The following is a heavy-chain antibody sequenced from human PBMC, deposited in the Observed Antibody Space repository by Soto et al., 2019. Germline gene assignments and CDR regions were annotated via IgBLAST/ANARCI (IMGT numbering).Heavy chain of an antibody. CDR1: GGSISSGGYS. V-gene: IGHV4-30-2*01. J-gene: IGHJ5*02. CDR2: IYHSGST. Sequence: TSETLSLTCAVSGGSISSGGYSWSWIRQPPGKGLEWIGYIYHSGSTYYNPSLKSRVTISVDRSKNQFSLKLTSVTAADTAVYYCARVPDRWGQGTLVTVSS. D-gene: IGHD2-2*01. CDR3: ARVPDR.